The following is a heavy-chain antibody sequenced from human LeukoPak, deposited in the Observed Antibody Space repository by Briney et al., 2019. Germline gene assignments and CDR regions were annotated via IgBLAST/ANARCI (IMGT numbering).Heavy chain of an antibody. Sequence: PGGSLRLSCAASGFTFSSCAMHWVRQAPGKGLEWVAVISYDGSNKYYADSVKGRFTISRDNSKNTLYLQMNSLRAEDTAVYYCARSSGIDPWGQGTLVTVSS. V-gene: IGHV3-30-3*01. D-gene: IGHD1-26*01. CDR2: ISYDGSNK. CDR3: ARSSGIDP. J-gene: IGHJ5*02. CDR1: GFTFSSCA.